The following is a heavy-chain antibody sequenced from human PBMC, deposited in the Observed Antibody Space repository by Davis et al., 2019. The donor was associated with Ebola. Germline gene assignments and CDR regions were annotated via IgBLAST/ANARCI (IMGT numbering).Heavy chain of an antibody. CDR2: ISGSGGST. CDR3: AKDLVTSRVVVAANYYYYGMDV. D-gene: IGHD2-15*01. V-gene: IGHV3-23*01. CDR1: GFTFSSYA. J-gene: IGHJ6*02. Sequence: PGGSLRLSCAASGFTFSSYAMSWVRQAPGKGLEWVSAISGSGGSTYYADSVKGRFTISRDNSKNTLYLQMNSLRAEDTAVYYCAKDLVTSRVVVAANYYYYGMDVWGQGTTVTVSS.